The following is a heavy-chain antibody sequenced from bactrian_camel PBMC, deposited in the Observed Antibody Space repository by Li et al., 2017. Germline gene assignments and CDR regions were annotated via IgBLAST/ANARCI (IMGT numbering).Heavy chain of an antibody. J-gene: IGHJ4*01. Sequence: HVQLVESGGGSVQVGGSLTLSCVASGDTIGRYCMGWFRQAPGKEREGVAALRIGGGTAVYADSVKGRFTISQGDAPFTMHLQMDSLKPEDTAMYYCGAGSTIATLSLRQLGVTYWGQGTQVTVS. CDR1: GDTIGRYC. CDR3: GAGSTIATLSLRQLGVTY. V-gene: IGHV3S55*01. CDR2: LRIGGGTA. D-gene: IGHD4*01.